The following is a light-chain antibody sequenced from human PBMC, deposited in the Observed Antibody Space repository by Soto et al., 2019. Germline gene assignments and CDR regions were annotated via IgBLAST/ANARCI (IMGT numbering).Light chain of an antibody. V-gene: IGKV3-15*01. J-gene: IGKJ1*01. CDR3: QQYNNWPGT. CDR2: GAS. CDR1: QSVSSK. Sequence: EIVLTQSPGTLSVSPGERATLSCRASQSVSSKLAWYQQKPGQAPRLLFYGASTGATGIPARFSGSGSETEFTFSISSLLSEDFAVYYCQQYNNWPGTFGQGTKVDIK.